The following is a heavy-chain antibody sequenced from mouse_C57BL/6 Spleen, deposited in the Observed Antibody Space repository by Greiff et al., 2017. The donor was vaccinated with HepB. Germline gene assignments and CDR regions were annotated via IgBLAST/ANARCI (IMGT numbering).Heavy chain of an antibody. CDR2: IDPETGGT. CDR1: GYTFTDYE. CDR3: TRYSNGNFDV. D-gene: IGHD2-5*01. Sequence: QVQLKQSGAELVRPGASVTLSCKASGYTFTDYEMHWVKQTPVHGLEWIGAIDPETGGTAYNQKFKGKAILTADKSSSTAYMELRSLTSEDSAVYYCTRYSNGNFDVWGTGTTVTVSS. J-gene: IGHJ1*03. V-gene: IGHV1-15*01.